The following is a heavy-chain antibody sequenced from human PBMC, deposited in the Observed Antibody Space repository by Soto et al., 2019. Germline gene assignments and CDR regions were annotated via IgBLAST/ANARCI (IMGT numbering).Heavy chain of an antibody. CDR3: ARDAYDGSGSPYPAY. J-gene: IGHJ4*02. CDR2: IYYLGST. CDR1: GGSMSEYF. D-gene: IGHD3-10*01. Sequence: ASETLSLTCTVSGGSMSEYFWSWIRQSPGKGLEWIGYIYYLGSTDYNPSLKSRVTISVDTSKRQFSLRLTSVSAADTAVYYCARDAYDGSGSPYPAYWGPGTQVTVSS. V-gene: IGHV4-59*01.